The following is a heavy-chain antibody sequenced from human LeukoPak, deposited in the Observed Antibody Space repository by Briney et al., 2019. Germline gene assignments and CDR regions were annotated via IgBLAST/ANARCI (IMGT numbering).Heavy chain of an antibody. CDR3: ARGVDYYGSGSHSDY. J-gene: IGHJ4*02. Sequence: GGSLRLSCAASGFTFSSYAMSWVRQAPGKGLEWVSAISGSGGSTYYADSVKGRFTISSDNSKNSLYLQMNSLRAEDTAVYYCARGVDYYGSGSHSDYWGQGILVTVSS. V-gene: IGHV3-23*01. CDR2: ISGSGGST. D-gene: IGHD3-10*01. CDR1: GFTFSSYA.